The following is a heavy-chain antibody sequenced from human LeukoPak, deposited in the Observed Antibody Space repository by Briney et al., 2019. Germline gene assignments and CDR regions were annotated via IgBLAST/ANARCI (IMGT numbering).Heavy chain of an antibody. CDR1: GGSISSGSYY. J-gene: IGHJ4*02. CDR2: IYTSGST. V-gene: IGHV4-61*02. D-gene: IGHD3-22*01. Sequence: SQALSLTCTVSGGSISSGSYYWSWIRQPAGKGLEWIGRIYTSGSTNYNPSLKSRVTISVDTSKNQLSLKLRSVTAADTAVYYCAREYRYYYDRSGSYYFDYWGQGTLVTVSS. CDR3: AREYRYYYDRSGSYYFDY.